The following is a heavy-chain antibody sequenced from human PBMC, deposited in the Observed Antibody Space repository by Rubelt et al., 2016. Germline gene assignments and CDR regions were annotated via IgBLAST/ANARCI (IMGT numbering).Heavy chain of an antibody. Sequence: QVQLVQSGAEVKKPGASVKVSCKASGYTFTSYAMHWVRQAPGQRLEWMGWSHAGNGNTKYSQKFQGRVTITRDTSASTAYMELSSLRSEDTAVYYCARAQRIRLLMVYAPTFDYWGQGTLVTVSS. D-gene: IGHD2-8*01. CDR3: ARAQRIRLLMVYAPTFDY. CDR1: GYTFTSYA. CDR2: SHAGNGNT. V-gene: IGHV1-3*01. J-gene: IGHJ4*02.